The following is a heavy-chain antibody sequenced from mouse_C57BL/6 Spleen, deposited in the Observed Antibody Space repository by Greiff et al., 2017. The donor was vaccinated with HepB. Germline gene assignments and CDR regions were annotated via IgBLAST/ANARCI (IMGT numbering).Heavy chain of an antibody. D-gene: IGHD3-1*01. CDR3: ARDSLGSMDY. V-gene: IGHV1-82*01. CDR2: IYPGDGDT. J-gene: IGHJ4*01. Sequence: VKLQQSGPELVKPGASVKISCKASGYAFSSSWMNWVKQRPGKGLEWIGRIYPGDGDTNYNVKFKGKATLTADKSSSTAYMQLSSLTSEDSAVYFCARDSLGSMDYWGQGTSVTVSS. CDR1: GYAFSSSW.